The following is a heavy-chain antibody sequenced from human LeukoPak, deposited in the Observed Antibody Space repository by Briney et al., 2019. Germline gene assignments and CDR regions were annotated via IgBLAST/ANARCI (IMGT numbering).Heavy chain of an antibody. CDR1: GFTFSNFG. V-gene: IGHV3-33*01. CDR3: ARGYYGDYSSAY. D-gene: IGHD4-17*01. Sequence: GRSLRLSCAASGFTFSNFGMHWVRQAPGKGLEWVAAIWFDGSNKHYADSVKGRFTISRDTSQNTLYLQMNNLRAEDTAVYYCARGYYGDYSSAYWGQGTLVTVSS. CDR2: IWFDGSNK. J-gene: IGHJ4*02.